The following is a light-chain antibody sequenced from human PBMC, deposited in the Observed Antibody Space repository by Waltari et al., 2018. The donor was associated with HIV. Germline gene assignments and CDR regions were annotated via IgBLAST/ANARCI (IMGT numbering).Light chain of an antibody. CDR3: QSAAYSGTIEV. Sequence: YELTSPPSLSVSPGQTAPIPCSTNNLPRQSAYWYHQKPGQAPVAIIHHDMKRPSGVPDRLSGSTSGSTLTLTMTGVQPEGVGYYYCQSAAYSGTIEVFGGGTRLTVL. CDR1: NLPRQS. J-gene: IGLJ2*01. CDR2: HDM. V-gene: IGLV3-25*03.